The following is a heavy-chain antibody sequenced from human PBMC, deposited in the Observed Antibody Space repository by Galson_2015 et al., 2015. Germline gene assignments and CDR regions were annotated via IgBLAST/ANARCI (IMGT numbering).Heavy chain of an antibody. Sequence: SVKVSCKASGGTFSSYAISWVRQAPGQGLEWIGGIIPTFGTANYAQKFQGRVTITADESTSTAYMELSSLRSEDTAVYYCARGEHYGVTMVRGVILDYWGQGTLVTVTS. J-gene: IGHJ4*02. V-gene: IGHV1-69*13. D-gene: IGHD3-10*01. CDR2: IIPTFGTA. CDR3: ARGEHYGVTMVRGVILDY. CDR1: GGTFSSYA.